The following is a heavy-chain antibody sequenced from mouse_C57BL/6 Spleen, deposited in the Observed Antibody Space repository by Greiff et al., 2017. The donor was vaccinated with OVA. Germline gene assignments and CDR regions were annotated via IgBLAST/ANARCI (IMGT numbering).Heavy chain of an antibody. J-gene: IGHJ4*01. CDR1: GFTFSDYG. CDR3: AKLDY. CDR2: ISSGSSTI. V-gene: IGHV5-17*01. Sequence: EVKVVESGGGLVKPGGSLKLSCAASGFTFSDYGMHWVRQAPEKGLEWVAYISSGSSTIYYADTVKGRFTISRDNAKNTLVQHMTYLRAEDTAMYYCAKLDYWGQGTSVTVSS.